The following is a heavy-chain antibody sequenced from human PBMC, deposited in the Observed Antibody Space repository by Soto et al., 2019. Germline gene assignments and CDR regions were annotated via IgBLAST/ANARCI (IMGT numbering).Heavy chain of an antibody. CDR1: GGTFSNYA. CDR2: INPISGTP. J-gene: IGHJ6*02. CDR3: ILSLLLTMDV. Sequence: QVQLVQSGAEVKEPGSSVKVSCKASGGTFSNYAFSWVRQAPGQGLQWMGGINPISGTPNYALRFQERVTIAADESTSTVYMDLNCLKSEDSAVYYCILSLLLTMDVWGQGTTVTVSS. V-gene: IGHV1-69*01. D-gene: IGHD3-10*01.